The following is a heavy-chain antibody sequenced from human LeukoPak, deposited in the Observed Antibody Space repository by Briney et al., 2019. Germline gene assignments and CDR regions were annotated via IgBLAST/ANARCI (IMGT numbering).Heavy chain of an antibody. V-gene: IGHV4-59*01. D-gene: IGHD6-19*01. Sequence: SLTRSVACASIASSCWGCARHPAGKWLGWQGYIYSTGSTNYNPSLKSRVTISVDTSKTQFSLKLTSVTAADTAVYYCARGGTEFVAVTAVNWFDPWGQGTLVTVSS. CDR1: CASIASSC. CDR3: ARGGTEFVAVTAVNWFDP. J-gene: IGHJ5*02. CDR2: IYSTGST.